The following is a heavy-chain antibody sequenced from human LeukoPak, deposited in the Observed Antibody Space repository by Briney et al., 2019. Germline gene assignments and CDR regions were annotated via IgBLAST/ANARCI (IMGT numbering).Heavy chain of an antibody. CDR1: GFTFSNSW. Sequence: GGSLRLSCAASGFTFSNSWMLWVRQAPGKGLEWVSAISGSSGHTYYADSVKGRFTISRDNSKNTLYLQMNSLRAADTAVYYCAKVGFSEMEWLLYSDHWGQGTLVTVSS. CDR3: AKVGFSEMEWLLYSDH. CDR2: ISGSSGHT. D-gene: IGHD3-3*01. V-gene: IGHV3-23*01. J-gene: IGHJ4*02.